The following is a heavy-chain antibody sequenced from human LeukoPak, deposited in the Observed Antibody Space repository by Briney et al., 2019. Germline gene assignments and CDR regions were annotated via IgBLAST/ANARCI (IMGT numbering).Heavy chain of an antibody. D-gene: IGHD1-26*01. CDR1: GFTFSTYD. CDR2: ISYNGGNK. J-gene: IGHJ4*02. V-gene: IGHV3-30*04. CDR3: SRVLVGPATIPDY. Sequence: GGSLRLSCAASGFTFSTYDMHWVRQAPGKGPVWVAGISYNGGNKYYADSVRGRFTISRDNSKDTLDLQMNSLRAEDAAVYYCSRVLVGPATIPDYWGQGTLVTVSS.